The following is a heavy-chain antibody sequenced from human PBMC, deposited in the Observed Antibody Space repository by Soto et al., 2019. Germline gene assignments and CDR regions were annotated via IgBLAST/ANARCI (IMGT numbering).Heavy chain of an antibody. CDR1: GGSSSSYY. CDR3: AVIYDSSGYYYGSFAY. V-gene: IGHV4-59*01. J-gene: IGHJ4*02. Sequence: LETLSLTCTVSGGSSSSYYWSLIRQPPGKGLEWIGYIYYSGSTNYNPSLKSRVTISVDTSKNQFSLKLSSVTAADTAVYYCAVIYDSSGYYYGSFAYWGQGTLVTVSS. D-gene: IGHD3-22*01. CDR2: IYYSGST.